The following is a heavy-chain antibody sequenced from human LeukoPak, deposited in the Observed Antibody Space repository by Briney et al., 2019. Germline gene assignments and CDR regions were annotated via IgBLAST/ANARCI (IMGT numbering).Heavy chain of an antibody. J-gene: IGHJ6*03. CDR1: GFTFSSYW. D-gene: IGHD3-3*01. CDR2: ISSSGSTI. CDR3: ARVSQRAGSGLVLRFLEWSRESDYYMDV. V-gene: IGHV3-48*04. Sequence: QAGGSLRLSCAASGFTFSSYWMSWARQAPGKGLEWVSYISSSGSTIYYADSVKGRFTISRDNAKNSLYLQMNSLRAEDTAVYYCARVSQRAGSGLVLRFLEWSRESDYYMDVWGKGTTVTVSS.